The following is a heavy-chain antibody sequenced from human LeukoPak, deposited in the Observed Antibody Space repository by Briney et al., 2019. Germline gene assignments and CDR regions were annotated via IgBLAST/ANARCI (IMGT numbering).Heavy chain of an antibody. CDR1: GFTFSNYA. CDR2: VSGRDTST. CDR3: AKWGDYDVLTGYYDSDY. D-gene: IGHD3-9*01. J-gene: IGHJ4*02. Sequence: GASLRLSCAASGFTFSNYAMSWVRQAPGKGLEWVSAVSGRDTSTYYADSVKGRFTISRDNSKNTLYLQMNSLRAEDTAIYYCAKWGDYDVLTGYYDSDYWGQGTLVTVSS. V-gene: IGHV3-23*01.